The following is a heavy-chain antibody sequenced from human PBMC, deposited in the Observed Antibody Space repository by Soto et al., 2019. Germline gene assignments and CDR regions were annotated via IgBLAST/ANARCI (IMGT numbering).Heavy chain of an antibody. Sequence: GGSLRLSCAASGFTFSNYDMHWVRQAPGKGLEWVALIWYDASEKHYADSVKGRFTISRDNSKNTLYLQMDSLRAEDTAAYYCARNYDSNGPVCWGQGTLVTVSS. CDR1: GFTFSNYD. D-gene: IGHD3-22*01. CDR3: ARNYDSNGPVC. V-gene: IGHV3-33*01. CDR2: IWYDASEK. J-gene: IGHJ4*02.